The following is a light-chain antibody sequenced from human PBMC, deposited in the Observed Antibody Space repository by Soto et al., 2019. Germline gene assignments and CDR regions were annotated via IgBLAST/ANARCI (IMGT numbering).Light chain of an antibody. CDR1: SSDVGGYNY. Sequence: QSVLTQPASVSGSPGPSITISCTGTSSDVGGYNYVSWYQQQPVKAPKLMIYDVTNRPSGVSDRFSGSKSGNTASLTISGLQVEDEADYYCGSYTISNTRVFGGGTKLTVL. J-gene: IGLJ3*02. CDR3: GSYTISNTRV. V-gene: IGLV2-14*03. CDR2: DVT.